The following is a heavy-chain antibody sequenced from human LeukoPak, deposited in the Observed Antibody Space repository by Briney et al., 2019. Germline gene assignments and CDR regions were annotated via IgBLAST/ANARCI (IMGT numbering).Heavy chain of an antibody. V-gene: IGHV1-69*13. Sequence: SVKVSCKASGGTFSSYAISWVRQAPGQGLEWMGGIIPIFGTANYAQKFQGRVTITADESTSTAYMELSSLRSEDTAVYYCARQVSRDGDSSGYLITNWFDPWGQGTLVTVSS. CDR3: ARQVSRDGDSSGYLITNWFDP. CDR1: GGTFSSYA. CDR2: IIPIFGTA. D-gene: IGHD3-22*01. J-gene: IGHJ5*02.